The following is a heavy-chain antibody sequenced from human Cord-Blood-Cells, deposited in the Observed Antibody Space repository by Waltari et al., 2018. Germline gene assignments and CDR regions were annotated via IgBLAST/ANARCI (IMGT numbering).Heavy chain of an antibody. CDR1: GFTFSSYW. V-gene: IGHV3-74*01. J-gene: IGHJ4*02. D-gene: IGHD3-3*01. Sequence: EVQLVESGGGLVQPGGSLRLSCAASGFTFSSYWMHWVRQAPGKGLVWVSRINSDGSSTSYADCVKGRFTIARDNAKNTLYLQMNSLRAEDTAVYYCARATADDFWSGSSFDYWGQGTLVTVSS. CDR3: ARATADDFWSGSSFDY. CDR2: INSDGSST.